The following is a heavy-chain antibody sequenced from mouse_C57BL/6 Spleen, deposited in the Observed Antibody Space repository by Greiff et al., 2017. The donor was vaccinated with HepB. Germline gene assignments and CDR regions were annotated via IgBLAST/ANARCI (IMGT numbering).Heavy chain of an antibody. V-gene: IGHV1-15*01. CDR2: IDPETGGT. J-gene: IGHJ3*01. CDR1: GYTFTDYE. Sequence: VKLQESGAELVRPGASVTLSCKASGYTFTDYEMHWVKQTPVHGLEWIGAIDPETGGTAYNQKFKGKAILTADKSSSTAYMELRSLTSEDSAVYYCTRGSGRGGWFAYWGQGTLVTVSA. CDR3: TRGSGRGGWFAY.